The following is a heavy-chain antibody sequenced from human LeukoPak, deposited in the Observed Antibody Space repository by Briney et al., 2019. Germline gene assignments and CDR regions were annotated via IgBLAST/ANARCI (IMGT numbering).Heavy chain of an antibody. CDR2: IIPILGIA. CDR3: AGDIIVVVPAAIRENWFDP. CDR1: GGTFSSYA. Sequence: ASVKVSCKASGGTFSSYATSWVRQAPGQGLEWMGRIIPILGIANYAQKFQGRVTITADKSTSTAYMELSSLRSEDTAVYYCAGDIIVVVPAAIRENWFDPWGQGTLVTVSS. D-gene: IGHD2-2*02. J-gene: IGHJ5*02. V-gene: IGHV1-69*04.